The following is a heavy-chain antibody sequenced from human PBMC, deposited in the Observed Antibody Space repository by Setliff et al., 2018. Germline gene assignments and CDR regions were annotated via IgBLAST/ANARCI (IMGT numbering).Heavy chain of an antibody. Sequence: SETLSLTCTVSGGSISSRSYYWGWIRQPPGKGLEWIGSIYHSGSSYYNPSLRSRVTISVDTSKNQFSLKLSSVTAADTAVYYCARGSRIAGRAIDFWGQGTLVTVSS. D-gene: IGHD6-6*01. CDR2: IYHSGSS. CDR1: GGSISSRSYY. V-gene: IGHV4-39*07. J-gene: IGHJ4*02. CDR3: ARGSRIAGRAIDF.